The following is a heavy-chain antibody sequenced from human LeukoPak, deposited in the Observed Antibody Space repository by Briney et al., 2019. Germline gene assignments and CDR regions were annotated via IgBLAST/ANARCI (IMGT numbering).Heavy chain of an antibody. D-gene: IGHD3-10*01. CDR3: ARDSVRGVPYYYMDV. V-gene: IGHV1-69*13. CDR2: IIPIFGTA. CDR1: GGTFIIYA. J-gene: IGHJ6*03. Sequence: AVTVSFKASGGTFIIYAISWGRQAPGQGREWMGGIIPIFGTANYAQKFQGSVTIPADESTRTAYIELSSLRSEDTAVYYCARDSVRGVPYYYMDVWGKGTTVTISS.